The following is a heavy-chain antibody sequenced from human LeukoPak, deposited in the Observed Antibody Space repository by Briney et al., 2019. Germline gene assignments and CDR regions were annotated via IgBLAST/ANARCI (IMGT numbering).Heavy chain of an antibody. D-gene: IGHD2-2*01. CDR2: IIPIFGTA. J-gene: IGHJ4*02. Sequence: SVKVSCKASGGTFSSYAISWVRQAPGQGLEWMGGIIPIFGTANYAQKFQGRVTITADKSTSTAYMKLSSLRSEDTAVYYCARGGYCSSTSCYPYFDYWGRGTLVTVSS. V-gene: IGHV1-69*06. CDR1: GGTFSSYA. CDR3: ARGGYCSSTSCYPYFDY.